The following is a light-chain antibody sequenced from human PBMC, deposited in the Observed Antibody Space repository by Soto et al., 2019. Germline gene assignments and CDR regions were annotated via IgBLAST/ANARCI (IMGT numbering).Light chain of an antibody. CDR3: EPCNNFWT. V-gene: IGKV1-5*01. Sequence: DIQMTQSPSTLAASVGGRVTITCRASRSVSTSLAWYQKKPGKAPKLLIFDASSLESGVPSRFSGSGSANEFSLPFSSLRPDDFPTHYCEPCNNFWTFGGGTKVDIK. J-gene: IGKJ4*02. CDR2: DAS. CDR1: RSVSTS.